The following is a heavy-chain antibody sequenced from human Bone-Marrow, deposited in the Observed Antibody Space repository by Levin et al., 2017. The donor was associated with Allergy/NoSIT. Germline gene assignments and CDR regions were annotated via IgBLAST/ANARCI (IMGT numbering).Heavy chain of an antibody. CDR1: GFTFSSYG. CDR2: IWYDGSNK. V-gene: IGHV3-33*01. D-gene: IGHD3-9*01. J-gene: IGHJ4*02. Sequence: GESLKISCAASGFTFSSYGMHWVRQAPGKGLEWVAVIWYDGSNKYYADSVKGRFTISRDNSKNTLYLQMNSLRAEDTAVYYCAREIRVEGQAGYYNHIDYWGQGTLVTVSS. CDR3: AREIRVEGQAGYYNHIDY.